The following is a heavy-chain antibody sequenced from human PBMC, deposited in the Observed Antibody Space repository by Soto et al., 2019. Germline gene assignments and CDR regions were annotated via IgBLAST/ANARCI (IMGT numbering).Heavy chain of an antibody. CDR2: IYWDDDK. V-gene: IGHV2-5*02. CDR1: GFSLSTSGVG. D-gene: IGHD4-17*01. J-gene: IGHJ4*02. Sequence: QITLKESGPTLVKPTQTLTLTCTFSGFSLSTSGVGVGWIRQPPGKALEWLALIYWDDDKRYSPSLKSRLTIPKDTSKHQVVPTTPNMDPADTATYYCAHRLAASNYGDYETINSFDYWGQGTLVTVSS. CDR3: AHRLAASNYGDYETINSFDY.